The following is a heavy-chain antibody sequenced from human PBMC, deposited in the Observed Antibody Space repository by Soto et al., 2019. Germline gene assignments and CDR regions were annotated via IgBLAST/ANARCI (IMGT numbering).Heavy chain of an antibody. D-gene: IGHD3-16*01. CDR1: GYTFTSYD. V-gene: IGHV1-8*01. CDR3: GRGGGGGGY. J-gene: IGHJ4*02. Sequence: QVQLVQSGAEVKKPGASVKVSCKASGYTFTSYDINWVRQATGQGLEWMGWMNPNSGNTGYAQKFQGKSTMTKNPPIRTAQMGRGGLGSEDTGVFFGGRGGGGGGYWGQGTLVTVSS. CDR2: MNPNSGNT.